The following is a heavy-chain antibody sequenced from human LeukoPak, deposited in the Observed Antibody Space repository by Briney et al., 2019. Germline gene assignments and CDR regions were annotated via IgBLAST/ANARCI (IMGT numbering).Heavy chain of an antibody. CDR2: IYYSGST. J-gene: IGHJ2*01. D-gene: IGHD3-22*01. V-gene: IGHV4-39*07. CDR1: GGSISSSSYY. CDR3: ARAMYYYDSSGYIYWYFDL. Sequence: PSETLSLTCTVSGGSISSSSYYWGWIRQPPGKGLEWIGSIYYSGSTYYNASLQSRVTISIDTSKNQFSLKLSSVTAADTAVYYCARAMYYYDSSGYIYWYFDLWGRGTLVTVSS.